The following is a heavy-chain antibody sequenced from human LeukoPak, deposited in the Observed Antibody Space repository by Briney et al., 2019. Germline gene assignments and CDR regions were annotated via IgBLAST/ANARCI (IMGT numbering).Heavy chain of an antibody. CDR3: ATVREVTPGIAAAGLDY. Sequence: SVKVSCKASGGTFSSYAISWVRQAPGQGLEWVGGIIPIFGTANYAQKFQGRVTITADESTSTAYMELSSLRSEDTAVYYCATVREVTPGIAAAGLDYWGQGTLVTVSS. CDR1: GGTFSSYA. J-gene: IGHJ4*02. V-gene: IGHV1-69*13. D-gene: IGHD6-13*01. CDR2: IIPIFGTA.